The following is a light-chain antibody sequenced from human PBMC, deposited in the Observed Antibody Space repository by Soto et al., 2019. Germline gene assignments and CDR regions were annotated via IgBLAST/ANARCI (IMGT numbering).Light chain of an antibody. CDR1: SSDVGGYNY. Sequence: QSALTQPASVSGSPGQSITISCTGTSSDVGGYNYVSWYQQHPGKAPKLMIYEVSNRPSGVSNRFSGSKSGNTASLTISGLQAEDEADYYCSSYADTYVVFGGGTKVTVL. J-gene: IGLJ2*01. V-gene: IGLV2-14*01. CDR2: EVS. CDR3: SSYADTYVV.